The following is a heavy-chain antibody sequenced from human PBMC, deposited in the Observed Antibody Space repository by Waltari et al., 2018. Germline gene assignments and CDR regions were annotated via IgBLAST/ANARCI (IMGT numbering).Heavy chain of an antibody. Sequence: EVQLVESGGGLVQPGRSLRLSCAASGFNFGDYVMHWVRQAPGKGLEWVSGISWNNDNIAYADSVRGRFTISRDNAKNSLYLQMNSLRTEDTALYYCAKDMGAARHYNFEDWGQGTLVTVSS. J-gene: IGHJ4*02. CDR2: ISWNNDNI. D-gene: IGHD6-6*01. CDR1: GFNFGDYV. CDR3: AKDMGAARHYNFED. V-gene: IGHV3-9*01.